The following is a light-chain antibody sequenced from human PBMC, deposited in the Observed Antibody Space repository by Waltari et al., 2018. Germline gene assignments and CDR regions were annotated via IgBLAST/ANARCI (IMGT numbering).Light chain of an antibody. V-gene: IGLV2-23*01. Sequence: HSALTQPASASGSPGQSIADSCTGTSSAAGTYNLVSWYQQRPGKAPKPIIYEANKRPSGISTRVSGSKSGNTASLTISGLQAEDEADYYCCSFAGRSTWFFGTGTRVSVL. J-gene: IGLJ1*01. CDR1: SSAAGTYNL. CDR3: CSFAGRSTWF. CDR2: EAN.